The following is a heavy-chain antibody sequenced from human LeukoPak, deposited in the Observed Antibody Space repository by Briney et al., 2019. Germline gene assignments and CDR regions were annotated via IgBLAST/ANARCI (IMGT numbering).Heavy chain of an antibody. V-gene: IGHV4-34*01. CDR2: INHSGST. Sequence: SEALSLTCAVYGGSFSGYYWSWIRQPPGKGLEWIGEINHSGSTNYNPSLKSRVTISVDTSKNQFSLKLSSVTAADTAVYYCARRLIGYCSGGSCYSGYFQHWGQGTLVTVSS. CDR3: ARRLIGYCSGGSCYSGYFQH. D-gene: IGHD2-15*01. J-gene: IGHJ1*01. CDR1: GGSFSGYY.